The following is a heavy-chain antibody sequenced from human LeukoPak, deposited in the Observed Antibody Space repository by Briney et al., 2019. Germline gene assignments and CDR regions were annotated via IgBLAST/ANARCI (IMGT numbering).Heavy chain of an antibody. CDR1: GGSISSYY. CDR2: IYYSGST. D-gene: IGHD2-2*01. CDR3: AGSDLAAIPFDY. V-gene: IGHV4-59*01. Sequence: PSETLSLTCTVSGGSISSYYWSWIRQPPGRGLEWIGYIYYSGSTNYNPSLKSRVTISVDTSKNQFSLKLSSVTAADTAVYYCAGSDLAAIPFDYWGQGTLVTVSS. J-gene: IGHJ4*01.